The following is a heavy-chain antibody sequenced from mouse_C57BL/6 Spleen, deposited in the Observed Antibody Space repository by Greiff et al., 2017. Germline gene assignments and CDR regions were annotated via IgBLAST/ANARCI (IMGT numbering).Heavy chain of an antibody. CDR3: ARGLWDGGYFDY. Sequence: DVKLEESGGGLVKPGGSLKLSCAASGFTFSSYAMSWVRQTPEKGLEWVATISDGGSYTYYPDNVKGRFTISRDNAKNNLYLQMSHLKSEVTAMYYCARGLWDGGYFDYWGQGTTLTVSS. CDR1: GFTFSSYA. V-gene: IGHV5-4*03. J-gene: IGHJ2*01. CDR2: ISDGGSYT. D-gene: IGHD4-1*01.